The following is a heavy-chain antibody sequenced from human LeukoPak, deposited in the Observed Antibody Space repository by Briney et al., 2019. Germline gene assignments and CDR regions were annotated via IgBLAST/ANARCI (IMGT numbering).Heavy chain of an antibody. CDR2: ISSGSGTT. CDR1: GFIFSSYS. D-gene: IGHD4-17*01. J-gene: IGHJ4*02. CDR3: AKDRGNDYGVFDY. Sequence: PGGSLRLSCAASGFIFSSYSMNWVRQTPGKGLEWISYISSGSGTTYYGDSVQGRFITSRDNAKNSLHLKMNSLRAEDTGVYYCAKDRGNDYGVFDYWGQGILVTVSS. V-gene: IGHV3-48*01.